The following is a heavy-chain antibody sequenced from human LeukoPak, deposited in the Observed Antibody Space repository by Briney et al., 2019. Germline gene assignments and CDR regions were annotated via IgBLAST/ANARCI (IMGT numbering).Heavy chain of an antibody. CDR2: MNPKRGNT. CDR1: GYTFTSYD. V-gene: IGHV1-8*01. D-gene: IGHD3-22*01. J-gene: IGHJ5*02. Sequence: ASVKVSCKASGYTFTSYDINWVRQATGQGLEWMGWMNPKRGNTGNAQKSQGRVTMTRNTSISTAYMELSSLRSEDTAVYYCARGPPRITMIVVVIPRGWFDPWGQGTLVTVSS. CDR3: ARGPPRITMIVVVIPRGWFDP.